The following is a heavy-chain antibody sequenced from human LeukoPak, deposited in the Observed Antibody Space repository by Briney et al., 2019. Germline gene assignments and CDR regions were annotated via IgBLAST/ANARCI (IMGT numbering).Heavy chain of an antibody. CDR2: IIPIFGTA. V-gene: IGHV1-69*13. CDR3: ARGSYYYDSSGYYYAEYFQH. Sequence: SVKVSCKASGGTFSSYAISWVRQAPGQGLEWMGGIIPIFGTANYAQKFRGRVTITADESTSTAYMELSSLRSEDTAVYYCARGSYYYDSSGYYYAEYFQHWGQGTLVTVSS. CDR1: GGTFSSYA. J-gene: IGHJ1*01. D-gene: IGHD3-22*01.